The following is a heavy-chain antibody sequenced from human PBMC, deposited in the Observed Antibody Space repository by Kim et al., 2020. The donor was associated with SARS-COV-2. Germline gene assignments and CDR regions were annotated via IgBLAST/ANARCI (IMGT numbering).Heavy chain of an antibody. CDR3: ARLHSSGWSPGQDY. V-gene: IGHV4-59*08. J-gene: IGHJ4*02. Sequence: NPPLKSRVTISRDTSKNHVSLTLSSVTTADTAVYYCARLHSSGWSPGQDYWGQGTLVTVSS. D-gene: IGHD6-19*01.